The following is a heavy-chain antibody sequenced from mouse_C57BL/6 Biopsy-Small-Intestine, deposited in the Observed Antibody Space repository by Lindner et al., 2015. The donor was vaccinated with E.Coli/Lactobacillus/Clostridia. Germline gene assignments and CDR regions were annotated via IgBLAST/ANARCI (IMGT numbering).Heavy chain of an antibody. CDR2: IIPMSGTA. D-gene: IGHD1-1*01. J-gene: IGHJ1*01. CDR1: GGTFNSYI. CDR3: ARSTTMTIGFWFFDL. Sequence: SVKVSCKASGGTFNSYIITWVRQAPGQGLEWMGGIIPMSGTANYAHKFQGRVTITADKSTSTAYMELSSLRSEDTAVYYCARSTTMTIGFWFFDLWGRGTLVTVSS. V-gene: IGHV1-74*01.